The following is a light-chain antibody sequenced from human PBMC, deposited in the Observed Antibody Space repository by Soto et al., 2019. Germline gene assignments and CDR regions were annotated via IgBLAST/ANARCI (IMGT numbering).Light chain of an antibody. CDR1: SSDVGGYNY. CDR2: DVS. J-gene: IGLJ2*01. V-gene: IGLV2-14*01. CDR3: SSYTRSSTLEV. Sequence: QSALTQPASVSGSPGQSITISCTGTSSDVGGYNYVSWYQQHPGKAPKLMIYDVSNRPSGVSNRFSGSKSGNTASLTISGLQAEDEADYYCSSYTRSSTLEVFGGGT.